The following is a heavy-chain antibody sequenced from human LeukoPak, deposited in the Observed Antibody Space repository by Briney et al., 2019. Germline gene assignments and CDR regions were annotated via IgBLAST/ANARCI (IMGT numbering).Heavy chain of an antibody. Sequence: SETLSLTCGVSGGSISSNNWWSWLRQPPGEGLEWIGEIYHSGSTYYNPSLKSRVTISVDTSKNQFSLKLSSVTAADTAVYYCARGAYYYDSSGYYVFDYWGQGTLVTVSS. J-gene: IGHJ4*02. D-gene: IGHD3-22*01. V-gene: IGHV4-4*02. CDR1: GGSISSNNW. CDR2: IYHSGST. CDR3: ARGAYYYDSSGYYVFDY.